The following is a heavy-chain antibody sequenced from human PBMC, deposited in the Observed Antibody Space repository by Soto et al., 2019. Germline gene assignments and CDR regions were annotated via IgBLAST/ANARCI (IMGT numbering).Heavy chain of an antibody. CDR3: ARAGDYPLTGAFDV. CDR2: IYHSGST. D-gene: IGHD4-17*01. Sequence: PSETLSLTCAVSGGSISSNNWWSWVRQPPGKGLECIWEIYHSGSTNYNPSLKSRVTLSVDKSKNEFSLKLGSVTAADTAMYYCARAGDYPLTGAFDVWGQGTMVTVSS. V-gene: IGHV4-4*02. J-gene: IGHJ3*01. CDR1: GGSISSNNW.